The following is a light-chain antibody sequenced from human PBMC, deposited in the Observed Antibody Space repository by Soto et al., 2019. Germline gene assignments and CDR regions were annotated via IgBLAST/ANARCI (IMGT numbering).Light chain of an antibody. CDR3: QQYNNWPPWT. J-gene: IGKJ1*01. V-gene: IGKV3-11*01. Sequence: EVVLTQSPATLSLSPGERATLSCRASQNVKDYLVWYQQKPGQAPRLLIYDVSNRATGIPARFSGSGSGTEFTLTISSLQSEDFAVYYCQQYNNWPPWTFGQGTKVDIK. CDR2: DVS. CDR1: QNVKDY.